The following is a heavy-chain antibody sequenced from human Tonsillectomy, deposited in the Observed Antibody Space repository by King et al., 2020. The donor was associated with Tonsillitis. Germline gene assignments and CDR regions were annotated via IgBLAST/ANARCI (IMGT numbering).Heavy chain of an antibody. V-gene: IGHV3-7*03. Sequence: VQLVESGGGLAQPGGSLRLSCTASGFTFSTHYMTWVRQAPGRGPEWVANIKEDGTEKNYLDSVKGRFTISRDNAKNSVFLQRNSLRGDDTAVYYCTPQSSALFNFWGQGTLVTVSS. CDR1: GFTFSTHY. CDR2: IKEDGTEK. CDR3: TPQSSALFNF. J-gene: IGHJ4*02. D-gene: IGHD6-6*01.